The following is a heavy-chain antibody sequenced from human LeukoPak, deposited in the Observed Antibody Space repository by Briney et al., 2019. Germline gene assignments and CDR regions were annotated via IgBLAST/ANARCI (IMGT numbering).Heavy chain of an antibody. CDR1: GYTFTGYY. J-gene: IGHJ5*02. CDR2: INPNSGAT. CDR3: ARGRFGEWDNWFDP. D-gene: IGHD3-10*01. V-gene: IGHV1-2*02. Sequence: AASVKVSCKASGYTFTGYYIHWVRQAPGQGLEWMAWINPNSGATNYAQKFQGRVTMTRDTSISTAYMELSRLTSDDTAVYFCARGRFGEWDNWFDPWGQGILVTVSS.